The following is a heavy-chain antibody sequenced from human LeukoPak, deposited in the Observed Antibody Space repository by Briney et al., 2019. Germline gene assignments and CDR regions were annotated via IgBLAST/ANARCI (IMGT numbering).Heavy chain of an antibody. V-gene: IGHV3-48*04. CDR3: ARYRAYYYMDV. D-gene: IGHD1-1*01. Sequence: GGSLRLSCAASGFTFSTYSMTWVRQAPGKGLEWLSFISGTSNTIYYADSVEGRFTISRDNANNSLYLQVNSLRAEDTAVYYCARYRAYYYMDVWGKGTTVTVSS. CDR2: ISGTSNTI. CDR1: GFTFSTYS. J-gene: IGHJ6*03.